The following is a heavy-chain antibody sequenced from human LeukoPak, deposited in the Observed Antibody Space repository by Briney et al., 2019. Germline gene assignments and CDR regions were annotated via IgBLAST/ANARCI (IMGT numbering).Heavy chain of an antibody. CDR1: GYAFTGYY. V-gene: IGHV1-2*06. J-gene: IGHJ4*02. CDR2: INPNSGGT. D-gene: IGHD5-12*01. Sequence: ASVKVSCKASGYAFTGYYMHWVRQAPGQGLEWMGRINPNSGGTNYAQKFQGRVTMTRNTSISTAYMELSSLRSEDTAVYYCARGRSRGYSGYDSIDYWGQGTLVTVSS. CDR3: ARGRSRGYSGYDSIDY.